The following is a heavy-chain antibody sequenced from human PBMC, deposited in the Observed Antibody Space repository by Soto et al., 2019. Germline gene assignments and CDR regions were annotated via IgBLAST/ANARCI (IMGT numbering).Heavy chain of an antibody. D-gene: IGHD2-15*01. V-gene: IGHV3-74*01. CDR3: VRTSLVVAAATREDY. Sequence: EVQLVESGGGLVQPGGSLRLSCAASGFTFSSYWMHWVRQAPGKGLVWVSRINSDGSSTSYAYSVKGRFTISRDNAKNTLYLQMNSRRAEDTAVYYCVRTSLVVAAATREDYWGQGTLVTVSS. J-gene: IGHJ4*02. CDR2: INSDGSST. CDR1: GFTFSSYW.